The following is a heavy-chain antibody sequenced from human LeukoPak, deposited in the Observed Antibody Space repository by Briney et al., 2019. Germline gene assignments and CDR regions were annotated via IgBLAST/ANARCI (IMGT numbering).Heavy chain of an antibody. CDR2: IYTGGST. J-gene: IGHJ3*02. CDR1: GFAVSSKY. CDR3: ARNLGTLATGGVALDI. D-gene: IGHD1-14*01. Sequence: PGGSLRLSCVASGFAVSSKYMSWIRQAPGMGLEWVSVIYTGGSTHYPDSVMGRFTISRDDSKNTVSLQMNSPRAEDTAVYYCARNLGTLATGGVALDIWGQGTMVTVSS. V-gene: IGHV3-66*01.